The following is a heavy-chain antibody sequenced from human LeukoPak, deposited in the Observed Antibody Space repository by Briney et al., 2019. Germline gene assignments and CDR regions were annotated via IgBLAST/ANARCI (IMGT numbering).Heavy chain of an antibody. CDR3: ARDLRGSGSNAFDI. V-gene: IGHV3-74*01. CDR1: GFTFSSYW. D-gene: IGHD6-19*01. J-gene: IGHJ3*02. CDR2: TNTDATST. Sequence: PGGSLRLSCEASGFTFSSYWMHWVRQAPGKGLVWVSRTNTDATSTNYADSVKGRFTISRDNAKNTLYLQMNSLRAEDTAVYYCARDLRGSGSNAFDIWGQGTMVTVSS.